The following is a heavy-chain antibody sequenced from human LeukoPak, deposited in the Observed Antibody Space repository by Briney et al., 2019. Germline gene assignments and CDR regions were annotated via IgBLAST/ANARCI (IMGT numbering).Heavy chain of an antibody. Sequence: PSETLSLTCTVFGGSIDSGLYNWGWIRQPPGKGLEWIGTISYSGIAYYYPSLQSRGIISIETSKNHFSLNLRSVTAADTAVYYCARHNYRHYQFDSWGQGTQVTVSS. CDR3: ARHNYRHYQFDS. CDR1: GGSIDSGLYN. D-gene: IGHD4-11*01. CDR2: ISYSGIA. V-gene: IGHV4-39*01. J-gene: IGHJ5*01.